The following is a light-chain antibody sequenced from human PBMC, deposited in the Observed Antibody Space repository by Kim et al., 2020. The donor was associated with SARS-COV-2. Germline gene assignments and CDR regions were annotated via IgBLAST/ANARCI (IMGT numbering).Light chain of an antibody. J-gene: IGLJ3*02. V-gene: IGLV3-19*01. CDR1: RLRSYY. CDR3: NSRDSSGNHLV. CDR2: GKN. Sequence: LGQTVRTTGQGDRLRSYYASWNQQKPGQAPVLVSYGKNNRPSGIPDRVSGSSSGNTASLTITGAQAEDEADYYCNSRDSSGNHLVFGGGTQLTVL.